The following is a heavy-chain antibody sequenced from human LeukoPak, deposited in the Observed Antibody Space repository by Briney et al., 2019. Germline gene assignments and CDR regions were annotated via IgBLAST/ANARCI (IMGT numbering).Heavy chain of an antibody. CDR1: GYSFTNYW. Sequence: GESLKISCKGSGYSFTNYWIGWVRQMPGKGLKWMGIIYPGDSDARYSPSFQGQVTISADKSISTAYLQWSSLKASDTAMYYCARRAGAYSHPYDYWGQGTLVTVSS. CDR3: ARRAGAYSHPYDY. D-gene: IGHD4/OR15-4a*01. CDR2: IYPGDSDA. J-gene: IGHJ4*02. V-gene: IGHV5-51*01.